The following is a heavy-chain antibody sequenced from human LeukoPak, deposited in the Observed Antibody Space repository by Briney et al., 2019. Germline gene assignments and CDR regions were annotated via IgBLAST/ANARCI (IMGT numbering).Heavy chain of an antibody. V-gene: IGHV3-30*18. D-gene: IGHD2-2*01. CDR2: ISYDGSNK. Sequence: GRSLRLSCAASGFTFSSYGMHWVRQAPGKGLEWVAVISYDGSNKYYADSVKGRLTIPRDNSKNTLYLQMNSLRAEDTAVYYCAKDCSSTSCNPTPTDWGQGTLVTVSS. CDR3: AKDCSSTSCNPTPTD. J-gene: IGHJ4*02. CDR1: GFTFSSYG.